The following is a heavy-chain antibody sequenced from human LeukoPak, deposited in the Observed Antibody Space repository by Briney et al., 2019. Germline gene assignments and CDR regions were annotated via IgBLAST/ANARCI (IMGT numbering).Heavy chain of an antibody. CDR2: IYYSGST. D-gene: IGHD3-10*01. V-gene: IGHV4-59*01. CDR3: ARLGFGSGTNKALDI. Sequence: SETLSLTCTVSGASITRYYWGWIRQPPGKGLEWIGYIYYSGSTNYNPTLKSRVTISVDTSKNLHSLELRSVTPADTAVCYCARLGFGSGTNKALDIWGQGTMVTVSS. J-gene: IGHJ3*02. CDR1: GASITRYY.